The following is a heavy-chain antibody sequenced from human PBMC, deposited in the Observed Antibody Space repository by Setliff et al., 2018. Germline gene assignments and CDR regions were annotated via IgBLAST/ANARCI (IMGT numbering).Heavy chain of an antibody. J-gene: IGHJ4*02. Sequence: SETLSLTCAVYGDSFSDYYWSWIRQPPGKGLEWIAEINHSGSTNYYPSLKSRVTISVDTSKNQFSLKLSSVTAADKAVYYCRFWDGSYKNDYWGQGTLVTVSS. V-gene: IGHV4-34*01. D-gene: IGHD3-3*01. CDR3: RFWDGSYKNDY. CDR2: INHSGST. CDR1: GDSFSDYY.